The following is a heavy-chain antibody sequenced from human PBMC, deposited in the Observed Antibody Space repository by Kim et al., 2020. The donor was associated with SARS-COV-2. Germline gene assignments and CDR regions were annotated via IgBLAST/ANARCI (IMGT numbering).Heavy chain of an antibody. D-gene: IGHD3-10*01. Sequence: ASVKVSCKASGYTFTSYGISWVRQAPGQGLEWMGWISAYNGNTNYAQKLQGRVTMTTDTSTSTAYMELRSLRSDDTAVYYCAREAVGPALLWFGELFGHGMDVWGQGTTVTVSS. CDR1: GYTFTSYG. CDR3: AREAVGPALLWFGELFGHGMDV. CDR2: ISAYNGNT. V-gene: IGHV1-18*01. J-gene: IGHJ6*02.